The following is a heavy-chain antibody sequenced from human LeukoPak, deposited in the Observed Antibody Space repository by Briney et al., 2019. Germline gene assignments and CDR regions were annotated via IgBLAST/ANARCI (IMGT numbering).Heavy chain of an antibody. J-gene: IGHJ6*03. V-gene: IGHV4-34*01. CDR1: GGSFSGYY. D-gene: IGHD3-3*01. CDR2: INHSGST. Sequence: NPSETLSLTCAVYGGSFSGYYWSWIRQPPGKGLEWIGEINHSGSTNYNPSLKSRVTISVDTSKNQFSLKLSSVTAADTAVYYCARSWSIWSGNINYYYYYMDVWGKGTTVTVSS. CDR3: ARSWSIWSGNINYYYYYMDV.